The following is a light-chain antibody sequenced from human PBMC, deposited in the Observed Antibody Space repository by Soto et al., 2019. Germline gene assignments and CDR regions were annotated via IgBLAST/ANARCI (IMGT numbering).Light chain of an antibody. CDR2: AAS. V-gene: IGKV1-39*01. CDR3: QQICRTPLT. CDR1: QSISNY. J-gene: IGKJ4*01. Sequence: DIQMTQSPSSLSASGGDRVTITCRASQSISNYLNWFQQRPGKAPKVLLWAASSLQSGVPSRFIGSGSGTDFTLTITSLQPEDFATYYCQQICRTPLTFCGGTKVEIK.